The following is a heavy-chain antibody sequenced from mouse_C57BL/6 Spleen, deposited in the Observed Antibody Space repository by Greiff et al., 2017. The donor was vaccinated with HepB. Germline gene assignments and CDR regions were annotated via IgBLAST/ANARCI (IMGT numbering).Heavy chain of an antibody. Sequence: VQLQESGAELVRPGASVTLSCKASGYTFTDYEMHWVKQTPVHGLEWIGAIDPETGGTAYNQKFKGKAILTADKSSSTAYMELRSLTSEDSAVYYCTRSLYYGYDWFAYWGQGTLVTVSA. D-gene: IGHD2-2*01. CDR3: TRSLYYGYDWFAY. V-gene: IGHV1-15*01. CDR1: GYTFTDYE. J-gene: IGHJ3*01. CDR2: IDPETGGT.